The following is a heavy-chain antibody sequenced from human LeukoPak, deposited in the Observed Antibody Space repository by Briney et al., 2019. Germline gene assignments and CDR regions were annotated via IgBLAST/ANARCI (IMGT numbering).Heavy chain of an antibody. CDR2: IIPIFGTA. D-gene: IGHD3-22*01. J-gene: IGHJ4*02. CDR1: GGTFSSYA. CDR3: ARGGAYYYDSSGRGYYFDY. V-gene: IGHV1-69*13. Sequence: GASVKVSCKASGGTFSSYAISWVRQAPGQGLEWMGGIIPIFGTANYAQKFQGRVTITADESTSTAYMELSSLRSEDTAVYYCARGGAYYYDSSGRGYYFDYWGQGTLVTVSS.